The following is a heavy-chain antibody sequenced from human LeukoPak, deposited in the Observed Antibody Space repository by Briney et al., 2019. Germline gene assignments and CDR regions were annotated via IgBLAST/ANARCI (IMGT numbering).Heavy chain of an antibody. D-gene: IGHD3-10*01. J-gene: IGHJ6*02. CDR3: AKDDGGLFYYYYGMDV. CDR2: ISSSTSYI. V-gene: IGHV3-21*04. Sequence: GGSLRLSCAASGFTFSSYSMNWIRQAPGKGLEWVSSISSSTSYIYYADSVKGRFTISRDNSKNTLYLQMNSLRAEDTAVYYCAKDDGGLFYYYYGMDVWGQGTTVTVSS. CDR1: GFTFSSYS.